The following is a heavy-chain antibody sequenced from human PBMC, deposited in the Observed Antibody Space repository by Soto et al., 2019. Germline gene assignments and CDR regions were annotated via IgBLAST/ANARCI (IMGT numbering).Heavy chain of an antibody. CDR3: ANGAAGTVYFDY. Sequence: GGSLRLSCAASGFTFSSYAMSWVRQAPGRGLEWVAAISGRGGRTYYADSMKGRFTITRDNSKNTLYLQMNSLRAEDTAVYYCANGAAGTVYFDYWGQGTLVTVSS. V-gene: IGHV3-23*01. CDR1: GFTFSSYA. CDR2: ISGRGGRT. J-gene: IGHJ4*02. D-gene: IGHD6-13*01.